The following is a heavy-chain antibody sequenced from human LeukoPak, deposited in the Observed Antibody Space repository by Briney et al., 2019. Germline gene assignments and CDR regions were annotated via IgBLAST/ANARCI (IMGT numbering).Heavy chain of an antibody. D-gene: IGHD3-16*01. Sequence: PGGSLRLSCEASGFTFSSYWMSWVRQAPGKGLEWVANIKQDRSEKYYVDSVKGRFTISRDNAKNSLYLQMNSLRAEDTALYYCASGRQLGYWGEGTLVSVS. CDR3: ASGRQLGY. CDR1: GFTFSSYW. CDR2: IKQDRSEK. J-gene: IGHJ4*02. V-gene: IGHV3-7*01.